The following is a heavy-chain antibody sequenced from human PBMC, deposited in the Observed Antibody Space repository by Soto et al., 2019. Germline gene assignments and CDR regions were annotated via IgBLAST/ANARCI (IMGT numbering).Heavy chain of an antibody. CDR2: ITWDGESS. Sequence: GGSLRLSCAGSGFTFDDHTMHWVRQVAGKGLEWVSLITWDGESSFYADSVKGRFTISRDNNKRSLFLQMNSLRIEDTALYYCAKEKNRIFDFWGQGTLVTVSS. V-gene: IGHV3-43*01. CDR1: GFTFDDHT. CDR3: AKEKNRIFDF. J-gene: IGHJ4*02.